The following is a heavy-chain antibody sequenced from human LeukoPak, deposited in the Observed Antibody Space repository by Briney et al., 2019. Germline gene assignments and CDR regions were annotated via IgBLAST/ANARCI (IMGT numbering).Heavy chain of an antibody. CDR2: IYYSGST. V-gene: IGHV4-59*01. Sequence: PSETLSLTCTVSGGSISSYYWSWIRQPPGKGLEWIGYIYYSGSTNYNPSLKSRVTISVDTSKNQFSLKLSSVTAADTAVYYCARRAHTSVRFMDVWGKGTTVTVSS. CDR3: ARRAHTSVRFMDV. J-gene: IGHJ6*03. D-gene: IGHD3-3*01. CDR1: GGSISSYY.